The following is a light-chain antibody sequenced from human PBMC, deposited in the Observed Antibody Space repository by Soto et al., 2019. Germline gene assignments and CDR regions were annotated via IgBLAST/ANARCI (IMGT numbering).Light chain of an antibody. J-gene: IGKJ5*01. CDR1: QTIYNY. V-gene: IGKV1-39*01. CDR3: QQSYGGPVT. Sequence: DFQMTQSPSSLSASVGDRVTISCRASQTIYNYLHWYHQKPGMAPKLLISSASRLQSVVPLRFSGSGSGTDFTLTISSLQPEDFGTYFRQQSYGGPVTFGQGTRLDIK. CDR2: SAS.